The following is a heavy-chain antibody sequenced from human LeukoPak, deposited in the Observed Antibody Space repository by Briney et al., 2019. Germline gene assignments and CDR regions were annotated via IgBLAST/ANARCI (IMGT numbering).Heavy chain of an antibody. Sequence: ASETLSLTCAVYGGSFSGYYWSWIRQPPGKGLEWIGEINHSGSTNYNLSLKSRVTISVDTSKNQFSLKLSSVTAADTAVYYCASVGYSSGWHFFDYWGQGTLVTVSS. D-gene: IGHD6-19*01. CDR3: ASVGYSSGWHFFDY. V-gene: IGHV4-34*01. CDR2: INHSGST. J-gene: IGHJ4*02. CDR1: GGSFSGYY.